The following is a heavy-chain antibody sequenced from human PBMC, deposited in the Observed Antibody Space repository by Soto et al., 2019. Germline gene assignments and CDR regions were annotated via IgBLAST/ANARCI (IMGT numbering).Heavy chain of an antibody. V-gene: IGHV4-39*02. J-gene: IGHJ1*01. CDR1: DDVMRTRRNY. CDR2: IYYTGGT. CDR3: AREGPPIRAHNPPEYFQH. Sequence: SESQSLTGAVADDVMRTRRNYWAWIRQPPGKGLEWIGSIYYTGGTYYNPSLKSRVTLFLDTSKNQFSLNLNSVTAADTAVYYCAREGPPIRAHNPPEYFQHWGQGTPVTVSS.